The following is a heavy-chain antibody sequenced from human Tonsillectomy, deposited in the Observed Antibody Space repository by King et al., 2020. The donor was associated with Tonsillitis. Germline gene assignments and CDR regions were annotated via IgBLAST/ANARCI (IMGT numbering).Heavy chain of an antibody. CDR1: GFTFSNYG. J-gene: IGHJ4*02. CDR3: GGMVFAADY. Sequence: VQLVESGGGVVQPGGSLRLSCAASGFTFSNYGMHWVRQAPGKGLEWVAFIRYDGSNKYYADSVKGRFTISRDNSKNTLYLQMNSLRAEDTAVYYCGGMVFAADYWGQGTLVTVSS. CDR2: IRYDGSNK. V-gene: IGHV3-30*02. D-gene: IGHD2-8*01.